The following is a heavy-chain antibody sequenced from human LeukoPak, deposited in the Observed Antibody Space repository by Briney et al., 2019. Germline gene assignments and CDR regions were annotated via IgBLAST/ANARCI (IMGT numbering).Heavy chain of an antibody. J-gene: IGHJ4*02. Sequence: SVKVSCKAAGGTFSSYAISWVRQAPGQGLEWMGGIIPIFGTANYAQKFQGRVTITTDESTSTAYMELSSLRSEDTAVYYCASESGYSGYDSGVVDYWGQGTLVTVSS. D-gene: IGHD5-12*01. CDR3: ASESGYSGYDSGVVDY. CDR1: GGTFSSYA. V-gene: IGHV1-69*05. CDR2: IIPIFGTA.